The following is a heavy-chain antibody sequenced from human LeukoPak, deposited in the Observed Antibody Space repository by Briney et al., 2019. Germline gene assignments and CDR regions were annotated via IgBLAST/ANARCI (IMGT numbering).Heavy chain of an antibody. CDR3: ARGGLGGGSDAFDL. CDR2: IHRNDGGT. Sequence: ASVKVSCKAPGYTFTDSLLHWVRQAPGQGLEWMAWIHRNDGGTYSAQKFQGRVTTARDTSINTAYMELSGLTSDDTAVYYCARGGLGGGSDAFDLWGQGTMVIVSS. D-gene: IGHD3-16*01. V-gene: IGHV1-2*02. CDR1: GYTFTDSL. J-gene: IGHJ3*01.